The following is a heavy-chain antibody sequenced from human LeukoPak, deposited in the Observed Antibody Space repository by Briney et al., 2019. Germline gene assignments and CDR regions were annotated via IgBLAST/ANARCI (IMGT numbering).Heavy chain of an antibody. Sequence: ASETLSLTCTVSGGSISNSGTEYWWGWIRQPPGKGLEWIASIYYSGSTYYNPSLKSRVTISVDTSKNQFSLKLSSVTAADTALYYCASLLNGAFDIWGQGTMVTVSS. CDR1: GGSISNSGTEYW. CDR2: IYYSGST. CDR3: ASLLNGAFDI. J-gene: IGHJ3*02. V-gene: IGHV4-39*07. D-gene: IGHD2-8*01.